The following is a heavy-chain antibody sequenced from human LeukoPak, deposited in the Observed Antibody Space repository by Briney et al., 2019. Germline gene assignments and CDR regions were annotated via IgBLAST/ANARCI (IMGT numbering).Heavy chain of an antibody. CDR1: GFTFSSYT. D-gene: IGHD4-17*01. CDR3: AREEALTVTKDAFDI. J-gene: IGHJ3*02. V-gene: IGHV3-21*01. Sequence: PGGSLRLSCAASGFTFSSYTMNWVRQAPGKGLEWVSSISGSSRNTYNADSVKGRFTISRDNARNSLFLQMNSLRVEDTAVYYCAREEALTVTKDAFDIWGQGTMVTVSS. CDR2: ISGSSRNT.